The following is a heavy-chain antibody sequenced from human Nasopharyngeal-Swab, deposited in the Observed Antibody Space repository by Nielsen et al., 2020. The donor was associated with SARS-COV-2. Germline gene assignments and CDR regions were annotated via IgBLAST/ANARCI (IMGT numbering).Heavy chain of an antibody. Sequence: WVRQAPGQGLEWMGRIIPIFGTANYAQKFQGRVTITADGSTSTAYMELSSLRSEDTAVYYCARVGGVGWGQGTLVTVSS. J-gene: IGHJ4*02. CDR2: IIPIFGTA. V-gene: IGHV1-69*15. CDR3: ARVGGVG. D-gene: IGHD3-16*01.